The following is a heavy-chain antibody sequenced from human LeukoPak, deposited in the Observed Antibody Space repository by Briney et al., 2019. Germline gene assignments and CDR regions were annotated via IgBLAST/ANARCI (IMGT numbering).Heavy chain of an antibody. Sequence: ASVKVSCKASGYTFTSYGISWVRQAPGQGLERMGWISAYNGNTNYAQKLQGRVTMTTDTSTSTAYMELRSLRSDDTAVYYCARLTKAAAGTMVGWFDPWGQGTLVTVSS. CDR3: ARLTKAAAGTMVGWFDP. CDR2: ISAYNGNT. V-gene: IGHV1-18*01. J-gene: IGHJ5*02. D-gene: IGHD6-13*01. CDR1: GYTFTSYG.